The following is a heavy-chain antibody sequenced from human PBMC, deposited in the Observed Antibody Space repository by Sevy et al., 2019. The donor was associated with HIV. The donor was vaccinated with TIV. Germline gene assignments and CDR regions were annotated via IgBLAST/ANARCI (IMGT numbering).Heavy chain of an antibody. CDR2: IIPIFGTA. D-gene: IGHD3-10*01. V-gene: IGHV1-69*13. J-gene: IGHJ4*02. CDR1: GGTFSSYA. Sequence: ASVKVSCKASGGTFSSYAISWVRQAPGQGLEWMGGIIPIFGTANYAQKFQGRVTITADESTSTAYMELSSLRSEDTAVYYCARWGGSGSYFYYFDYWGQRTLVTVSS. CDR3: ARWGGSGSYFYYFDY.